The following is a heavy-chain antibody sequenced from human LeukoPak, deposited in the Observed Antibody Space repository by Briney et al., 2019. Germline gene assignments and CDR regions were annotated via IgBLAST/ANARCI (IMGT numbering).Heavy chain of an antibody. CDR2: ISGSGGST. J-gene: IGHJ4*02. CDR1: GFTFSNYA. Sequence: PGGSLRLSCAASGFTFSNYAMSWVRQAPGKGLEWVSAISGSGGSTYYADSVKGRFTISRDNSKDTLYLQMNSLRAEDTAVYYCAKAGLRDGYNFRFDYWGQGTLVTVSS. CDR3: AKAGLRDGYNFRFDY. D-gene: IGHD5-24*01. V-gene: IGHV3-23*01.